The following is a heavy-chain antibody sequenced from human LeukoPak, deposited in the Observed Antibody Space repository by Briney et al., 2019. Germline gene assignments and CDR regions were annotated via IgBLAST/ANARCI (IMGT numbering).Heavy chain of an antibody. J-gene: IGHJ4*02. CDR2: IRSKAYGGTT. V-gene: IGHV3-49*03. CDR3: TRGPSYYDFWSGYYDAVDHNYYFGY. CDR1: GFTFGDYA. D-gene: IGHD3-3*01. Sequence: GGSLRLSCTASGFTFGDYAMSWFRQAPGKGLEWVGFIRSKAYGGTTEYAASVKGRFTISRDDSKSIAYLQMNSLKTEDTAVYYCTRGPSYYDFWSGYYDAVDHNYYFGYWGQGTLVTVSS.